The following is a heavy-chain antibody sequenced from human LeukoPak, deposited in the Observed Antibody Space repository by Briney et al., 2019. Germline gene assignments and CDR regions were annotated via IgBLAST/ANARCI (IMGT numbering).Heavy chain of an antibody. CDR3: ARVLAWDPDAFDI. J-gene: IGHJ3*02. V-gene: IGHV1-2*02. CDR2: INPNSGGT. D-gene: IGHD1-26*01. Sequence: GASVKVSCKASGYTFTSYDINWVRQAPGQGLEWMGWINPNSGGTNYAQKFQGRVTMTRDTSISTAYMELSRLRSDDAAVFYCARVLAWDPDAFDIWGQGTMVTVSS. CDR1: GYTFTSYD.